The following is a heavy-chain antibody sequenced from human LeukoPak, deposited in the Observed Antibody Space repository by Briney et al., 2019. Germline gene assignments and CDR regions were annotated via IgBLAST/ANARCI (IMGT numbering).Heavy chain of an antibody. J-gene: IGHJ4*02. D-gene: IGHD6-13*01. V-gene: IGHV3-64*01. Sequence: GGSLRLSCAASGFTFSSYAMHWVRQAPGKGLEYVSAISSNGGSTYYANSVKGRFTISRDNSKNTLYLQMGSLRAEDMAVYYCARSFSSYSSSWETDYWGQGTLATVSS. CDR2: ISSNGGST. CDR1: GFTFSSYA. CDR3: ARSFSSYSSSWETDY.